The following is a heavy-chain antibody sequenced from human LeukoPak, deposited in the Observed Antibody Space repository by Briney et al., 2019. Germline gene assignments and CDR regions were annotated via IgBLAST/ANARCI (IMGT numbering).Heavy chain of an antibody. CDR3: ARAKNNHAFDI. Sequence: PSETLSLTCTVSGGSISSYYWSWIRQPPGKGLEWIGYIYYSGSTNYNPSLKSRVTISVDTSKNQFSLKLSSVTAADTAVYYCARAKNNHAFDIWGQGTMVTVSP. CDR1: GGSISSYY. CDR2: IYYSGST. J-gene: IGHJ3*02. V-gene: IGHV4-59*13. D-gene: IGHD1/OR15-1a*01.